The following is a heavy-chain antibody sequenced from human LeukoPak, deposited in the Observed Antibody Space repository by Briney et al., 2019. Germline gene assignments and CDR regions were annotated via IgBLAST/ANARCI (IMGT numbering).Heavy chain of an antibody. CDR2: IYYSGST. V-gene: IGHV4-59*08. J-gene: IGHJ4*02. Sequence: PSETLSLTCTVSGGSLSGYYWSWIRQPPGKGLEWIGYIYYSGSTNYNPSLKSRVTISVDTSKNQFSLKLSSVTAADTAVYYCARNWSGELGFFDYWGQGTLVAVSS. CDR3: ARNWSGELGFFDY. D-gene: IGHD3-3*01. CDR1: GGSLSGYY.